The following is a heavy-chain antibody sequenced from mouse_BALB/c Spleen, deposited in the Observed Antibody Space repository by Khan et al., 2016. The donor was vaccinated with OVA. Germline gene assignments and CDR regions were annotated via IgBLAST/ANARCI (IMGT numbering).Heavy chain of an antibody. J-gene: IGHJ2*01. CDR3: ARTGYYYFDY. Sequence: EVQLVESGGGLVQPGGSRKLSCAASAFTFSGFGMHWVRQAPEKGLEWVAFIGSDSNTIYYADTVKGRFTISRDNPKKTLFLQMTSLRSEDTAMYFCARTGYYYFDYWGQGTTLTVSS. CDR2: IGSDSNTI. CDR1: AFTFSGFG. D-gene: IGHD2-3*01. V-gene: IGHV5-17*02.